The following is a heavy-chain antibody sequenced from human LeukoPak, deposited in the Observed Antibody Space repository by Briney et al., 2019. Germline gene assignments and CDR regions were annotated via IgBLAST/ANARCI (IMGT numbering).Heavy chain of an antibody. CDR1: SGSINNHY. V-gene: IGHV4-59*11. CDR3: ARDQIGYGLDY. J-gene: IGHJ4*02. Sequence: SETLSLTCIVPSGSINNHYWSWIRQPPGKGLEWIGYIYNSWNTNYNPSLQSRVTISMDASRKQFSLNLTSVTAADTAAYYCARDQIGYGLDYWGQGTLVTVSS. D-gene: IGHD5-18*01. CDR2: IYNSWNT.